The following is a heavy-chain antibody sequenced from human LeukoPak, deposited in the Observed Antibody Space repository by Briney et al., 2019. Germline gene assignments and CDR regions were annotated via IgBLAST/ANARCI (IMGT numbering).Heavy chain of an antibody. CDR2: INHSGST. CDR3: ARRVRPYCSGVTCADWYFDL. Sequence: KPSETLSLTCAAYIGSFSGYYWSWIRQPPGKGLEWIGEINHSGSTNYNPSLKSRVTISVDTSKNQFSLKLSSVTAADTAVYYCARRVRPYCSGVTCADWYFDLWGRGTLVTVSS. CDR1: IGSFSGYY. V-gene: IGHV4-34*01. J-gene: IGHJ2*01. D-gene: IGHD2-15*01.